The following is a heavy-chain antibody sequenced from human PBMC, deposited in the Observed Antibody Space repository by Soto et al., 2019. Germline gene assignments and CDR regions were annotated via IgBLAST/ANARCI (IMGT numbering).Heavy chain of an antibody. Sequence: GRSGRLYCATSGFTFSSYGIHWVRQSPGQSLECVAVISYDGSNKYYADSVKGLFTISRDNSKNTLYLQMNSLRAEDTAVHYCAKTPGVAARGYRSNYFDYWGQGTLVTVSS. V-gene: IGHV3-30*18. CDR2: ISYDGSNK. CDR1: GFTFSSYG. CDR3: AKTPGVAARGYRSNYFDY. D-gene: IGHD6-6*01. J-gene: IGHJ4*02.